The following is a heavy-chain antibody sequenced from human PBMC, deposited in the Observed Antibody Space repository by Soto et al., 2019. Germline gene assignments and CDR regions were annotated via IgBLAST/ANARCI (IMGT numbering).Heavy chain of an antibody. V-gene: IGHV1-18*01. CDR1: GYTFTTYG. CDR2: ISTYNGNT. CDR3: ARGPTDYDDNSGNYFLDY. J-gene: IGHJ4*02. Sequence: QVQLVQSGAEVKKPGASVKVSCKASGYTFTTYGMSWVRQAPGQGLDWMGWISTYNGNTKYAERLQGRVTMTTDTTTSTAYMELRSLTSDDTAVYYCARGPTDYDDNSGNYFLDYWGQGTLVTVSS. D-gene: IGHD3-22*01.